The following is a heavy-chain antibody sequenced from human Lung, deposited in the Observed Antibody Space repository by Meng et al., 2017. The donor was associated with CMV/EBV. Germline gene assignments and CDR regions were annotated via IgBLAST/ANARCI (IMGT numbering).Heavy chain of an antibody. D-gene: IGHD3-3*01. V-gene: IGHV3-11*01. Sequence: GESLKISCAASGFTFSDYYMSWIRQAPGKGLEWVSYISSSGSTIYYADSVKGRFTISRDNAKNSLYLQMNSLRAEDTAVYYCARDPGPSFWSGYYPGGMDVWGQGTTVTVSS. CDR3: ARDPGPSFWSGYYPGGMDV. CDR1: GFTFSDYY. CDR2: ISSSGSTI. J-gene: IGHJ6*02.